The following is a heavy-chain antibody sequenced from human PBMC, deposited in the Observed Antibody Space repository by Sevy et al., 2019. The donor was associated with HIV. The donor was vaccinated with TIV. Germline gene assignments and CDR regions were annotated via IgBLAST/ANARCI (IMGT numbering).Heavy chain of an antibody. D-gene: IGHD6-13*01. CDR2: ISSSSSYR. Sequence: GGSLRLSCAASGFTFSSYSMNWVRQAPGKGLEWVSSISSSSSYRYYADSVKGRFTISRDNAKTAWFLQMNSLRAEDTAVYYCAREGGFGGSSSWYYFDYWGQGTLVTVSS. CDR1: GFTFSSYS. CDR3: AREGGFGGSSSWYYFDY. J-gene: IGHJ4*02. V-gene: IGHV3-21*04.